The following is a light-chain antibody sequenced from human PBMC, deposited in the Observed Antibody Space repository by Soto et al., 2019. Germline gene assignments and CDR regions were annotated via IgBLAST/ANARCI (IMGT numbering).Light chain of an antibody. Sequence: EIVLTQSPGTLSLSPGERATLSCRASQSVSSSYLAWYQQKPGQAPRLLIYGASGRATGIPDRFSGSGSGTDFTLTISRLEPEDVAVYYCQQYGSSPRVYTFGQGTKLEIK. CDR3: QQYGSSPRVYT. CDR1: QSVSSSY. V-gene: IGKV3-20*01. CDR2: GAS. J-gene: IGKJ2*01.